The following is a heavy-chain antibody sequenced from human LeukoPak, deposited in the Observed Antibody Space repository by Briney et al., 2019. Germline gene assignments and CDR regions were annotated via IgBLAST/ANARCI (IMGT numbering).Heavy chain of an antibody. CDR2: IKQDGSEI. CDR3: ARARYGSGGHFFDF. D-gene: IGHD3-10*01. J-gene: IGHJ4*02. Sequence: GGSLRLSCAASGFNFNSYWMSWVRQAPGKGLECVANIKQDGSEIYFVDSVKGRFTISRDSAKSSLYLQMNSLRGEDTAVYYCARARYGSGGHFFDFWGQGALVTVSS. CDR1: GFNFNSYW. V-gene: IGHV3-7*04.